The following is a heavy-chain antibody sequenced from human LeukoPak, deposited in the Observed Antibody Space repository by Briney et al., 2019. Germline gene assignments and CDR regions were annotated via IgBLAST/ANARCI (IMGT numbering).Heavy chain of an antibody. CDR3: ARHLPLLRLGEFDY. D-gene: IGHD3-16*01. J-gene: IGHJ4*02. CDR1: GGSISSYY. V-gene: IGHV4-59*08. CDR2: IYYSVST. Sequence: KTSETLSLTCTVSGGSISSYYWSWIRQPPGKGLEWIGYIYYSVSTNYNPSLKSRVTISVDTSKNQFSLKLSSVTAADTAVYYCARHLPLLRLGEFDYWGQGTLVTVSS.